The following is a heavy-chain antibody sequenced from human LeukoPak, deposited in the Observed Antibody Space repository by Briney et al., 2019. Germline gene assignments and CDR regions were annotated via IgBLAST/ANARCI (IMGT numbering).Heavy chain of an antibody. J-gene: IGHJ4*02. Sequence: ASVKVSCKASGYTFTGYYMHWVRQAPGQGLEWMGWMNPNSGNTGYAQKFQGRVTMTRNTSISTAYMELSSLRSEDTAVYYCAREYCSSTSCYDYWGQGTLVTVSS. V-gene: IGHV1-8*02. D-gene: IGHD2-2*01. CDR2: MNPNSGNT. CDR1: GYTFTGYY. CDR3: AREYCSSTSCYDY.